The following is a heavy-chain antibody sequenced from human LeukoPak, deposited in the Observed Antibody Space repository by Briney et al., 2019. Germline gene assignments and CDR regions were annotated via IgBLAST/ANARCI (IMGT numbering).Heavy chain of an antibody. V-gene: IGHV4-61*02. Sequence: SETLSLTCTVPGGSISSGSYYWSWIRQPAGKGLEWIGRIHTSGSTNYNPSLKSRVTMSVDTSRNQFSLKLSSVTAADTAVYYCARDQYYYDSSGYLTFDYWGQGTLVTVSS. CDR1: GGSISSGSYY. CDR2: IHTSGST. CDR3: ARDQYYYDSSGYLTFDY. J-gene: IGHJ4*02. D-gene: IGHD3-22*01.